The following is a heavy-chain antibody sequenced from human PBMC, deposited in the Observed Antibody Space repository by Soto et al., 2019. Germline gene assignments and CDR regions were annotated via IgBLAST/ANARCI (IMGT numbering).Heavy chain of an antibody. V-gene: IGHV3-30*18. D-gene: IGHD6-13*01. CDR2: ISYDGSNK. Sequence: QVQLVESGGGVVQPGRSLRLSCAASGFTFSSYGMHWVRQAPGKGLEWVAVISYDGSNKYYADSVKGRFTISRDNSKNTLYLQMNSLRAEDTAVYYCAKVAAAAGEGVVGNYYYGMDVWGQGTTVTVSS. CDR3: AKVAAAAGEGVVGNYYYGMDV. CDR1: GFTFSSYG. J-gene: IGHJ6*02.